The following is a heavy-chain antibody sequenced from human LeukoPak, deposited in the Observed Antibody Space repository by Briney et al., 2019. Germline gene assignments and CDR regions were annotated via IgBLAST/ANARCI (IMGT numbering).Heavy chain of an antibody. CDR3: ARDRSGVVVVPAAKYYYYGVDV. CDR2: INPNSGGT. V-gene: IGHV1-2*02. Sequence: ASVEVSCKASGYTFTGYYMHWVRQAPGQGLEWRGWINPNSGGTNYAQKFQGRVTMTRDTSISTAYMELSRLRSDDTAVYYCARDRSGVVVVPAAKYYYYGVDVWGQGTTVTVSS. CDR1: GYTFTGYY. J-gene: IGHJ6*02. D-gene: IGHD2-2*01.